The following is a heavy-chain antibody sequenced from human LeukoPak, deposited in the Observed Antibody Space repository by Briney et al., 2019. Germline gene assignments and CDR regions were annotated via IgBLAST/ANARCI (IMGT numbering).Heavy chain of an antibody. CDR1: GGSISSYY. D-gene: IGHD2-21*02. Sequence: PPETLSLTCTVSGGSISSYYWSWIRQPPGKGLEWMGYIYYSGSTNYNPSLKSRVTISVDTSKNQFSLKLSSVTAADTAVYYCARLGVVTRRDYYYGMDVWGQGTTVTVSS. CDR2: IYYSGST. V-gene: IGHV4-59*08. CDR3: ARLGVVTRRDYYYGMDV. J-gene: IGHJ6*02.